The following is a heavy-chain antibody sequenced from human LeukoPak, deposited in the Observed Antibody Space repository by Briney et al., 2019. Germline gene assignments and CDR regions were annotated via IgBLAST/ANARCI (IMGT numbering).Heavy chain of an antibody. V-gene: IGHV4-38-2*02. CDR2: IYHSGST. CDR3: ARDYIMFDYYYMDV. Sequence: SETLSLTCTVSGYTISSGYYWGWIRQPPGKGLEWTATIYHSGSTYYNPSLQSRVAISVDTSKNQFSLRLRSVTAADTAVYYCARDYIMFDYYYMDVWGRGTTVTVSS. CDR1: GYTISSGYY. J-gene: IGHJ6*03. D-gene: IGHD2-8*01.